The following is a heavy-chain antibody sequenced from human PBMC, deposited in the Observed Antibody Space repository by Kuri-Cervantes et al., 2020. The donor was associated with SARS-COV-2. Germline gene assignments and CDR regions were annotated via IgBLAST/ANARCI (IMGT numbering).Heavy chain of an antibody. CDR3: ARAGLLGGYDPFDH. J-gene: IGHJ4*02. V-gene: IGHV1-18*01. CDR1: GYTFTSYG. Sequence: ASVKVSCKASGYTFTSYGISWVRQAPGQGLEWMGWISAYNGNTNYAQKLQGRVTITRDTSASTAYMEVSSLRSEDTAVYYCARAGLLGGYDPFDHWGQGSLVTVAS. D-gene: IGHD2-21*02. CDR2: ISAYNGNT.